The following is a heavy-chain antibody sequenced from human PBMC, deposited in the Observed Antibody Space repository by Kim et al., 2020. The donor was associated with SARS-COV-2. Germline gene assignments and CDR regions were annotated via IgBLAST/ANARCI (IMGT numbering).Heavy chain of an antibody. Sequence: TYYNPSLTRRVTISVDSSKNQFSPKLSSVTAADTAVYYCARVLGTSSGDYWGQGTLVTVSS. D-gene: IGHD2-2*01. J-gene: IGHJ4*02. CDR2: T. CDR3: ARVLGTSSGDY. V-gene: IGHV4-39*07.